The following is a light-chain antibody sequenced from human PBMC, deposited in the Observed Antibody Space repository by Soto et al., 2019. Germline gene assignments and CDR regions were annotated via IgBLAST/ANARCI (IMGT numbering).Light chain of an antibody. Sequence: AIQVTQSPSSLSASVRDRVTITCRASQDIRNDLGWYQQKPGKAPKLLSYAASSLQSGVPSRFSGSGSGTDFTLTISSLQSEDFATYYCLQHYIYPSTCGQGTKVDSK. CDR3: LQHYIYPST. J-gene: IGKJ1*01. CDR1: QDIRND. CDR2: AAS. V-gene: IGKV1-6*01.